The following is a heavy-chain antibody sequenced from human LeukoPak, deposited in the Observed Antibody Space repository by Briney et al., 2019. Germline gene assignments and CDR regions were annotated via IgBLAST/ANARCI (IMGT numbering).Heavy chain of an antibody. CDR1: GFTFSSYG. D-gene: IGHD3-10*01. CDR3: AKDRMGFGELPYYFDY. Sequence: LPGGSLRLSCAASGFTFSSYGMHWVRQAPGKGLEWVAFIGYDGSNKYYADSVKGRFTISRDNSKNTLYLQMNSLRAEDTAVYYCAKDRMGFGELPYYFDYWGQGTLVTVSS. J-gene: IGHJ4*02. CDR2: IGYDGSNK. V-gene: IGHV3-30*02.